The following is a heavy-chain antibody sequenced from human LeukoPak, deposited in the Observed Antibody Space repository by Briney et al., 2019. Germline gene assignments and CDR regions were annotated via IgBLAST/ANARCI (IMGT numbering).Heavy chain of an antibody. CDR3: AKDTPTTGYHLDS. CDR2: IRYDGSDK. CDR1: GFTFSDYY. Sequence: GGSLRLSCAASGFTFSDYYMSWVRQAPGKGLEWVAFIRYDGSDKSYADSVKGRFTISRDNSENTLYLQINSLRVEDTAVYYCAKDTPTTGYHLDSWGQGTLVTVSS. V-gene: IGHV3-30*02. D-gene: IGHD1-1*01. J-gene: IGHJ4*02.